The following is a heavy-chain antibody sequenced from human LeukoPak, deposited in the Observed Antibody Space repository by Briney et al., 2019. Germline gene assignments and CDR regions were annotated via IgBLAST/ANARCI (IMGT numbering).Heavy chain of an antibody. CDR3: AIMVATGYYFDY. J-gene: IGHJ4*02. D-gene: IGHD2-8*01. Sequence: PGRSLRLSCAASGFTVSSNYMSWVRQAPGKGLEWVSVIYSGGSTYYADSVKGRFTISRDNSKNTLYLQMNSLRAEDTAVYYCAIMVATGYYFDYWGQGTLVTVSS. CDR2: IYSGGST. V-gene: IGHV3-53*01. CDR1: GFTVSSNY.